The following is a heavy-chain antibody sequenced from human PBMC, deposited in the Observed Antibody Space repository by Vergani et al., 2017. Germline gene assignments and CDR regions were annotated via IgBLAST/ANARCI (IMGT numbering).Heavy chain of an antibody. D-gene: IGHD6-19*01. CDR1: GGSLSSYY. J-gene: IGHJ4*02. CDR2: IYYSGST. Sequence: QVQLQESGPGLVKPSQTLSLTCTVSGGSLSSYYWSWIRQPPGKGLEWIGYIYYSGSTNYNPSLKSRVTISVDTSKNQFSLKLSSVTAADTAVYYCARGGVAVAATKGGTGYFDYWGQGTLVTVSS. CDR3: ARGGVAVAATKGGTGYFDY. V-gene: IGHV4-59*01.